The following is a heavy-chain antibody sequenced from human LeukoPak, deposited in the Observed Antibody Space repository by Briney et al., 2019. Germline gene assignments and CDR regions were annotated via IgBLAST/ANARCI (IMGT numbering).Heavy chain of an antibody. CDR3: ARHSITIFGVVIIFDWFDP. V-gene: IGHV4-39*01. J-gene: IGHJ5*02. Sequence: ASETLSLTRTVSGGSISSSSYYWGWIRQPPGKGLERIGSLYYSGSAYYNPSLKSRVTISVDTSKNQFSLRLSSVTAADTAVYYCARHSITIFGVVIIFDWFDPWGQGTLVTVSS. CDR1: GGSISSSSYY. D-gene: IGHD3-3*01. CDR2: LYYSGSA.